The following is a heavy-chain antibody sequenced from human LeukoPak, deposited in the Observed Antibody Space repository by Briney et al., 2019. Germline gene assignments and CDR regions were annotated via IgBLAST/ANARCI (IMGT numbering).Heavy chain of an antibody. CDR2: ISGSGGST. J-gene: IGHJ2*01. Sequence: GGSLRLSCAASGFTLRSYTMNWVRQAPGKGLEWVSAISGSGGSTYYADSVKGRFTISRDNSKNTLYLQMNSLRAEDTAVYYCAKDLGYGGYFDLWGRGTLVTVSS. CDR3: AKDLGYGGYFDL. V-gene: IGHV3-23*01. CDR1: GFTLRSYT. D-gene: IGHD4/OR15-4a*01.